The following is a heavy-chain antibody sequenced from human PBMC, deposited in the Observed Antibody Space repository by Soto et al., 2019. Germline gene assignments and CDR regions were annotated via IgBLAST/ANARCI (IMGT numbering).Heavy chain of an antibody. Sequence: PGGSLRLFSTASGFSFSDYDMHWVRQARGKGMEWVSTIGAARDLYYTGSVQHRYTNSRENARNSMFLQMNSVTAADTAVYYGARADTGRLPLLADYYYGLDVWGQGIMVTVSS. CDR2: IGAARDL. D-gene: IGHD2-15*01. CDR1: GFSFSDYD. CDR3: ARADTGRLPLLADYYYGLDV. J-gene: IGHJ6*02. V-gene: IGHV3-13*05.